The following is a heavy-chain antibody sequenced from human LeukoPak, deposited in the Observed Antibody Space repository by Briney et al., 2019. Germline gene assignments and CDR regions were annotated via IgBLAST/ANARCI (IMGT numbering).Heavy chain of an antibody. D-gene: IGHD4-17*01. V-gene: IGHV3-23*01. Sequence: GGSLRLSCVTSGFSFSGYAMPWVRQAPGKGLEWVSAISGGADTTYYAASVKGRFTISRDNPKKIVSLQIISLRAEDTAVYYCAKDQGDYGDYVAGMDVWGQGTAVTVSS. CDR3: AKDQGDYGDYVAGMDV. CDR1: GFSFSGYA. CDR2: ISGGADTT. J-gene: IGHJ6*02.